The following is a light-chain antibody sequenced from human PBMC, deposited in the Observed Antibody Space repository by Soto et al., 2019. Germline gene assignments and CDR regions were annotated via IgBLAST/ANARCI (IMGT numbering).Light chain of an antibody. Sequence: EIVMTQSPATLSVSPGERATLSCRASQSVSSNLAWYQQKPDQAPRLLIYGASTRAIGIPARFSGSGSGTEFTFTISSLQSEDFAVYYCQQYNNWPRSFGQGTKVDIK. J-gene: IGKJ1*01. V-gene: IGKV3-15*01. CDR3: QQYNNWPRS. CDR1: QSVSSN. CDR2: GAS.